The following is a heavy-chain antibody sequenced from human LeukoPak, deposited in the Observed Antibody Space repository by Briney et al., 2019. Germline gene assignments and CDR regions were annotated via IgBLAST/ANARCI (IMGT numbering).Heavy chain of an antibody. Sequence: GGSLRLSCAASGFTFSDYYMSWIRQAPGKGLEWVSYISSSGSTIYYADSVKGRFTISRDNAKNSLYLQMNSLRAEDTAVYYCARPQDIVVVPAAILYYYYGMDVWGQGTTVTVSS. V-gene: IGHV3-11*04. CDR3: ARPQDIVVVPAAILYYYYGMDV. CDR2: ISSSGSTI. J-gene: IGHJ6*02. CDR1: GFTFSDYY. D-gene: IGHD2-2*02.